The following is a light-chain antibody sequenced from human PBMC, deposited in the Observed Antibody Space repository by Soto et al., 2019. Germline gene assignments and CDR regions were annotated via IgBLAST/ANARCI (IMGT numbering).Light chain of an antibody. CDR1: QSVSIN. J-gene: IGKJ1*01. CDR2: DAS. CDR3: QQYNDWPRT. V-gene: IGKV3-15*01. Sequence: EIVMTQSPSTLSVSPGERATLSCRASQSVSINLAWYQQRPGQAPRLLIYDASTRATDIPARVSGSGSGTEFTLTISSLQSEDFAVYYCQQYNDWPRTFGQGTKVDI.